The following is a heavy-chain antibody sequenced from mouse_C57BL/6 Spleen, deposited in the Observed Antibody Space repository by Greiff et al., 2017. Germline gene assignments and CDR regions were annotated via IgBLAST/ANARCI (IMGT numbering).Heavy chain of an antibody. CDR2: INPSSGYT. D-gene: IGHD1-1*01. V-gene: IGHV1-7*01. CDR1: GYTFTSYW. J-gene: IGHJ3*01. Sequence: QVQLKQSGAELAKPGASVKLSCKASGYTFTSYWMHWVKQRPGQGLEWIGYINPSSGYTKYNQKFKDKATLTADKSSSTAYMQLSSLTYEDSAVYYCAGSITTVVEAYWGQGTLVTVSA. CDR3: AGSITTVVEAY.